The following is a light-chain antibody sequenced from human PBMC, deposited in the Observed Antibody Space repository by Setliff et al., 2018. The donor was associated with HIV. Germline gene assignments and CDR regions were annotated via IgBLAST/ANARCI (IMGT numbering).Light chain of an antibody. CDR1: TSNIGSNT. CDR2: GDN. V-gene: IGLV1-44*01. CDR3: AAWDDSLNGLYV. J-gene: IGLJ1*01. Sequence: QSVLTQPPSASGTPGQRVTISCSGSTSNIGSNTVSWYQQVPRMAPKLLIYGDNQRPSGVPDRFSGYKSATSASLTISGLQSDDEADYYCAAWDDSLNGLYVFGPGAKVTVL.